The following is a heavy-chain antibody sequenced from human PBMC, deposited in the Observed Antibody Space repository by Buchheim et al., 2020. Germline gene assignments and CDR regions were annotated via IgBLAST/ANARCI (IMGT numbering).Heavy chain of an antibody. D-gene: IGHD3-10*01. J-gene: IGHJ4*02. CDR2: ISDSGVST. V-gene: IGHV3-23*01. Sequence: EVQLLESGGGLVQPGGSLRLSCAASGFTFSSYAMSWVRQAPGKGLEWVSSISDSGVSTSFADSVKGRLPIPRDNSKNTLYLQMNSLRAEDTAVYYCAEAIRASDYWGQGTL. CDR3: AEAIRASDY. CDR1: GFTFSSYA.